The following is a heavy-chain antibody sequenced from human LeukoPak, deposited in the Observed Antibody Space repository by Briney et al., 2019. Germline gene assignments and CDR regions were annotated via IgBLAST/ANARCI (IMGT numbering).Heavy chain of an antibody. J-gene: IGHJ4*02. V-gene: IGHV4-4*07. Sequence: SETLSLTCTVSGGSISSYYWSWIRQPAGKGLEWIGRIYTSGSTNYNPSLKSRVTISVDTSKNQFSLKLGSVTAADTAVYYCAGGGSGWPTSVVVDYWGQGTLVTVSS. CDR2: IYTSGST. D-gene: IGHD6-19*01. CDR1: GGSISSYY. CDR3: AGGGSGWPTSVVVDY.